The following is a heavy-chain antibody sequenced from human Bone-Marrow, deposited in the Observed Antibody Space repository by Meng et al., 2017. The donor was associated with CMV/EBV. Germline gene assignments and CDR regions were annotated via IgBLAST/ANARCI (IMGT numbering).Heavy chain of an antibody. CDR1: GGSFSGYY. V-gene: IGHV4-34*01. Sequence: SETLSLTCAVYGGSFSGYYWSWIRQPPGKGLEWIGEINHSGSTNYNPSLKSRVTISVDTSKNQFSLKLSSVTAADTAVYYCAGIAAAGTLWYYYYGMDVWGQGTTVTGSS. CDR2: INHSGST. D-gene: IGHD6-13*01. J-gene: IGHJ6*01. CDR3: AGIAAAGTLWYYYYGMDV.